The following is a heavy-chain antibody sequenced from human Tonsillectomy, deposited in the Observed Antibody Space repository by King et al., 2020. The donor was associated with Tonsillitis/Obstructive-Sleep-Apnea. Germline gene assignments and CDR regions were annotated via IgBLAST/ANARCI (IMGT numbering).Heavy chain of an antibody. Sequence: VQLVESGGGLVKPGGSLRLSCAASGFTFNSYYMNWVRQAPGGGLEWVSSISSGSTYMYYTDSVKGRFTISRDNAKNSLFLQMNSLRAEDTAVYYCASEDIEKGDAFDIWGQGTTVTVSS. V-gene: IGHV3-21*01. CDR1: GFTFNSYY. D-gene: IGHD2-15*01. CDR3: ASEDIEKGDAFDI. CDR2: ISSGSTYM. J-gene: IGHJ3*02.